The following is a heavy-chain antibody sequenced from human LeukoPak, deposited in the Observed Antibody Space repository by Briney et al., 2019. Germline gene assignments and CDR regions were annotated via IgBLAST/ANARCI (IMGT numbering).Heavy chain of an antibody. Sequence: SETLSLTCTVSGASISNYYWSWIRQPPGKGLEWIGYIYYSGSTNYNPSLKSRVTISVDTSKNQFSLKLSSVTAADTAVYYCATIQRDHAFDIWGQGTMVTVSS. CDR2: IYYSGST. V-gene: IGHV4-59*12. CDR1: GASISNYY. CDR3: ATIQRDHAFDI. J-gene: IGHJ3*02. D-gene: IGHD6-25*01.